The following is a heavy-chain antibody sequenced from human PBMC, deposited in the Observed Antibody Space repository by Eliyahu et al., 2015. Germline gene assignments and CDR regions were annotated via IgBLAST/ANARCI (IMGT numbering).Heavy chain of an antibody. CDR1: GYIFSTLG. V-gene: IGHV3-30*03. J-gene: IGHJ4*02. CDR2: ISYDGKNQ. D-gene: IGHD3-22*01. CDR3: ATISKAYDRSGPAFDY. Sequence: QVQLVESGGGVVQPGRSLRLXCAASGYIFSTLGMHWVRQAPGKGLEWVAVISYDGKNQNYVDSVKGRFSISRDNAKSTLYLQMDSLRVEDTAVYFCATISKAYDRSGPAFDYWGQGTVVTVSS.